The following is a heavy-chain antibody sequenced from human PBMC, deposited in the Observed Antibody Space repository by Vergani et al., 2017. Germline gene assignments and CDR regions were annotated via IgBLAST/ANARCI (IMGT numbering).Heavy chain of an antibody. CDR2: IIPIFGTA. CDR1: GGTFSSYA. D-gene: IGHD2-2*01. V-gene: IGHV1-69*01. J-gene: IGHJ6*03. CDR3: ARSPRGQLLHGPDYYYYYMDV. Sequence: QVQLVRSGAEVKKPGSSVKVSCKASGGTFSSYAISWVRQAPGQGLEWMGGIIPIFGTANYAQKFQGRVTITADESTSTAYMELSSLRSEDTAVYYCARSPRGQLLHGPDYYYYYMDVWGKGTTVTVSS.